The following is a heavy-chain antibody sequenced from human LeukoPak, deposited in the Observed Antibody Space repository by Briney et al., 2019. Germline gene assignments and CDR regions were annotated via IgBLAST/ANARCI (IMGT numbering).Heavy chain of an antibody. Sequence: GGSLRLSCAASGFTFSNYGMTWVRHAPGKRQEWVSTIVSPNGDTYYTDSVKGRFTISRDISKNSVYLQMSSLRGDDTAVYYCAKYGVVLPPGSHIPLWFDFWGQGSLVTVSS. D-gene: IGHD1-14*01. CDR2: IVSPNGDT. CDR1: GFTFSNYG. CDR3: AKYGVVLPPGSHIPLWFDF. J-gene: IGHJ5*01. V-gene: IGHV3-23*01.